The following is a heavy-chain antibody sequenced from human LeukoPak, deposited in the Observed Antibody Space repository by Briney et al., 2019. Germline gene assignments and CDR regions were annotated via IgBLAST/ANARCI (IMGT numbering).Heavy chain of an antibody. CDR1: GFTFSSYS. J-gene: IGHJ4*02. Sequence: GGSLRLSCAASGFTFSSYSMNWVRQAPGKGLEWVSSISSSSSYIYYADSVKGRFTISRDNAKNSLYLQMNSLRAEDTAVYYCARELGDYYDSSGLYYFGYWGQGTLVTVSS. CDR3: ARELGDYYDSSGLYYFGY. V-gene: IGHV3-21*01. D-gene: IGHD3-22*01. CDR2: ISSSSSYI.